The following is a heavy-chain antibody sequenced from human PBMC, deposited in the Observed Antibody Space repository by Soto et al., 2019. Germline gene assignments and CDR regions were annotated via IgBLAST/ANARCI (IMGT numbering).Heavy chain of an antibody. J-gene: IGHJ3*02. D-gene: IGHD6-19*01. Sequence: SQTLSLTCAISGDSVSSNSPAWNWIRQSPSRGLEWLGRTYYRSTWLNDYALSVKGRITINPDTSRNQFFLHLNSVTPEDAAVYYCSREVAGTCAFDIWGQGTVVTVSS. V-gene: IGHV6-1*01. CDR1: GDSVSSNSPA. CDR2: TYYRSTWLN. CDR3: SREVAGTCAFDI.